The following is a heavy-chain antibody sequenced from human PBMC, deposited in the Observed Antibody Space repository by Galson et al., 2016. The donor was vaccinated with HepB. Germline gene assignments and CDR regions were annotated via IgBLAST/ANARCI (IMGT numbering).Heavy chain of an antibody. J-gene: IGHJ6*02. CDR3: ARGTYYYYYGMDV. Sequence: SLRLSCAASGFTFSSYSMNWVRQAPGKGLEWVSYISSSSSTIYYADSVKGRFTIPRDNAKNSLYLQMNSLRDEDTAVYYCARGTYYYYYGMDVWGQGTTVTVSS. CDR1: GFTFSSYS. D-gene: IGHD1-1*01. CDR2: ISSSSSTI. V-gene: IGHV3-48*02.